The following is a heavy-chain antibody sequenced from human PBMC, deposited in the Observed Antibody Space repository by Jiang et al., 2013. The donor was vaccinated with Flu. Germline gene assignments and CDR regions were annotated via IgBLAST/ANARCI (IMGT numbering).Heavy chain of an antibody. CDR1: GGSISTSSYY. CDR2: VYYSGGT. J-gene: IGHJ1*01. D-gene: IGHD3-10*01. Sequence: GSGLVKPSETLSLTCTVSGGSISTSSYYWGWIRQPPGKELEWIGSVYYSGGTYYNPSLKSRVTISVDTSKNHFSLRVRSVTAADTAVYYCARDFDGSGSVLSTWGQGPWSPSP. CDR3: ARDFDGSGSVLST. V-gene: IGHV4-39*02.